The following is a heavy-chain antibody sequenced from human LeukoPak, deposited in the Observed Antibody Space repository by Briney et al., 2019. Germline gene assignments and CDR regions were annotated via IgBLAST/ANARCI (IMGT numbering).Heavy chain of an antibody. CDR2: INPSGGST. Sequence: SVKVSCKASGYTFTSYYMHWVRQAPGQGVEWMGIINPSGGSTSSAQKFQGRVTITEARSTDTAHMELRTLRYEDTGLYYVCTGRPLDGLKYWGQGNLVIVSS. D-gene: IGHD3/OR15-3a*01. J-gene: IGHJ4*02. V-gene: IGHV1-46*01. CDR3: CTGRPLDGLKY. CDR1: GYTFTSYY.